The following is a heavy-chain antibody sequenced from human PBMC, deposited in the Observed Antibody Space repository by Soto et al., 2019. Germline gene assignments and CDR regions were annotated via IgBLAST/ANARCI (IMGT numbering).Heavy chain of an antibody. CDR3: TIATQGSTYYDF. Sequence: PGESLKISCKASGDSSANVWIGWVRQMPGKGLEWMGFVLLGGSETRIVPSFQDQVTLSAARSINTAYLQWSSLRASDTAMYYCTIATQGSTYYDFLGQGTQVTVSS. J-gene: IGHJ4*02. CDR2: VLLGGSET. D-gene: IGHD3-10*01. V-gene: IGHV5-51*01. CDR1: GDSSANVW.